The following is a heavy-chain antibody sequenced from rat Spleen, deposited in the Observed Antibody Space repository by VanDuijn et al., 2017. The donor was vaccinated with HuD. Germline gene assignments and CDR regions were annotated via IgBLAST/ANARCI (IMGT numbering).Heavy chain of an antibody. CDR1: GLSLSSTS. Sequence: QVQLKESGPTLVQPSQTLSLTCSVSGLSLSSTSVSWIRKPPGKGLEWMGVIWSGGGTDYNSTIKSRLSISMDTSKSQVFLKMNSLQTEDTAMFCCATAYHSSDAHYFDYWGQGVMVTVSS. CDR2: IWSGGGT. CDR3: ATAYHSSDAHYFDY. D-gene: IGHD1-1*01. J-gene: IGHJ2*01. V-gene: IGHV2-47*01.